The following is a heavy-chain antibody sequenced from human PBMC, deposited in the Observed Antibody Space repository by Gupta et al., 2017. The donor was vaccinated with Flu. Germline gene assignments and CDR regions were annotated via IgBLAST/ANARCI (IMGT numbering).Heavy chain of an antibody. J-gene: IGHJ6*02. V-gene: IGHV4-39*01. CDR2: LCYGGCT. CDR3: ATRGAVVAATPMGYYGMDV. CDR1: GGSISSSSYY. D-gene: IGHD2-15*01. Sequence: QLQLQESGPGLVKPSETLSLTCTVSGGSISSSSYYWGWIRHPPGQGLAWIGWLCYGGCTYYNPSLKSRDTISVDTSKNQFSLKLSSVTAAETAVYYGATRGAVVAATPMGYYGMDVGGQVTTVTVSS.